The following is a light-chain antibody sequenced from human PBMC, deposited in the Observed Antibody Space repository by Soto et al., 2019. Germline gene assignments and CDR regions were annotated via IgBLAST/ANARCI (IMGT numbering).Light chain of an antibody. CDR1: SSDVGGYNY. CDR2: EVT. CDR3: SSYSSSTTLVV. Sequence: QSALTQPASVSGSPGQSITISCTGTSSDVGGYNYVSWYQQHPGNAPKLMIYEVTNRPSGISNRFSGSKSGNTASLTIYGLQAEDEADYYCSSYSSSTTLVVFGGGTKLPS. V-gene: IGLV2-14*01. J-gene: IGLJ2*01.